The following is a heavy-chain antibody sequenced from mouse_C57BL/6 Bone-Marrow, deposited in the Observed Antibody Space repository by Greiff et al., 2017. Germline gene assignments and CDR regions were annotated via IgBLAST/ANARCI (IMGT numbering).Heavy chain of an antibody. V-gene: IGHV1-69*01. D-gene: IGHD3-2*02. Sequence: QVQLQQPGAELVMPGASVKLSCKASGYTFTSYWMHWVKQRPGQGLEWIGEIDPSDSYTNYNQKFKGKSTLTVDKSSSTAYMQLSSLTSEDSAVYYCAREAWFYNSECWYFDVWGTGTTVTVSS. CDR1: GYTFTSYW. CDR3: AREAWFYNSECWYFDV. J-gene: IGHJ1*03. CDR2: IDPSDSYT.